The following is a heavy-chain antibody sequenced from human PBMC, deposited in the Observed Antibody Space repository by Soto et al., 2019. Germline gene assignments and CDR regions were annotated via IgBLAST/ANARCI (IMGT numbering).Heavy chain of an antibody. CDR1: GGSISSYY. CDR3: AREGIAVDAKLYYYGMDV. CDR2: IYTSGST. J-gene: IGHJ6*02. D-gene: IGHD6-19*01. Sequence: SETLSLTCTVSGGSISSYYWSWIRQPAGKGLEWIGRIYTSGSTNYNPSLKSRVTMSVDTSKNQFSLKLSSVTAADTAVYYCAREGIAVDAKLYYYGMDVWGQGTTVTVSS. V-gene: IGHV4-4*07.